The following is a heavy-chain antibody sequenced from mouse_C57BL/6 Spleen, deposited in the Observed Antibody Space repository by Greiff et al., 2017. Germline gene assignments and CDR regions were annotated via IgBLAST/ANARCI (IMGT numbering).Heavy chain of an antibody. V-gene: IGHV1-72*01. Sequence: QVQLQQSGAELVKPGASVKLSCKASGYTFTSYWMHWVKQRPGRGLEWIGRIDPKSGGTKYNEKFKSKATLTVDKPSSTAYMQLSSLTSEDSAVYYCARWILRYYFDYWGQGTTLTVSS. D-gene: IGHD1-1*01. J-gene: IGHJ2*01. CDR1: GYTFTSYW. CDR2: IDPKSGGT. CDR3: ARWILRYYFDY.